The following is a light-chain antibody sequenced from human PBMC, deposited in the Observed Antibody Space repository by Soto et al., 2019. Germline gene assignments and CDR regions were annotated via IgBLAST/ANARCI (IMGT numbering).Light chain of an antibody. CDR3: GTWDSSLGAAR. CDR2: DNN. Sequence: QSVLTQPPSVSAAPGQKVTISCSGSSSNNYISWYQQLPGTAPRLLVYDNNKRPSGIPDRFSGSKSGTSATLGITGLQTGDEANYYCGTWDSSLGAARFGGGTSSPS. V-gene: IGLV1-51*01. J-gene: IGLJ2*01. CDR1: SSNNY.